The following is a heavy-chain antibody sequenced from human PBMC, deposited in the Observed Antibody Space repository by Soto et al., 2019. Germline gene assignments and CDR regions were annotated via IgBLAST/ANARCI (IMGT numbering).Heavy chain of an antibody. J-gene: IGHJ5*02. Sequence: GVPLRLSCEAPGFTYSRYSMNWVRQAPGKGLEWVSYISSSSSTIYYADSVKGRFTISRDNAKNSLYLQMNSLRDEDTAVYYCARDVSGLNWFDPWGQGTLVTVSS. CDR3: ARDVSGLNWFDP. V-gene: IGHV3-48*02. D-gene: IGHD5-12*01. CDR1: GFTYSRYS. CDR2: ISSSSSTI.